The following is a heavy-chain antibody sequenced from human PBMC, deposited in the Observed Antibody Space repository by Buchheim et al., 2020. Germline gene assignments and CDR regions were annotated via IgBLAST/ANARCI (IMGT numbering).Heavy chain of an antibody. J-gene: IGHJ4*02. D-gene: IGHD2-8*01. CDR2: ISVSGGGT. CDR1: AFTFRNYA. CDR3: AKNHLYASGGPDY. V-gene: IGHV3-23*01. Sequence: EVQLLESGGGLVQPGGSLRLSCEASAFTFRNYAMNWVRQAPGKGLEWVSGISVSGGGTYYADSVKGRFTISRDNSKNTLYREMNSLRAEDTAVYYCAKNHLYASGGPDYWGQGTL.